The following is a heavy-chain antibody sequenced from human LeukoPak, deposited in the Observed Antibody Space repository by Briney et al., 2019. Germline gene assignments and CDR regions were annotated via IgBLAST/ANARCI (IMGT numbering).Heavy chain of an antibody. J-gene: IGHJ6*04. CDR2: ISYDGSNK. D-gene: IGHD3-10*01. Sequence: GGSLRLSCAASGFTSSSYGMHWVRQAPGKGLEWVAVISYDGSNKYYADFVKGRFTISRDNSKNTLYLQMNSLRAEDTAVYYCAKDTSMVRGVMNGMDVWGKGTTVTVSS. V-gene: IGHV3-30*18. CDR1: GFTSSSYG. CDR3: AKDTSMVRGVMNGMDV.